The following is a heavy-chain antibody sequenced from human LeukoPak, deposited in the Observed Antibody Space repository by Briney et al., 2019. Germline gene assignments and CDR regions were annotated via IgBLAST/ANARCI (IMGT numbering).Heavy chain of an antibody. CDR2: ITGGGLHT. V-gene: IGHV3-23*01. CDR3: AKGLRILSN. J-gene: IGHJ4*02. CDR1: GFTFIDYG. Sequence: GGSLRLSCAAPGFTFIDYGMTWVRQTPGNGLAWVSSITGGGLHTYYVDSVKGRFVISRDNSKTTLYLQMNSLRTEDTAVYYCAKGLRILSNWGQGIMVTVSS. D-gene: IGHD2/OR15-2a*01.